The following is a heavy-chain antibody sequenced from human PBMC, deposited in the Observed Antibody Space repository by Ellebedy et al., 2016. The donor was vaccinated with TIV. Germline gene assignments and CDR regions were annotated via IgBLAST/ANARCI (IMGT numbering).Heavy chain of an antibody. CDR3: ARDHYGDYTVQPTNFDY. D-gene: IGHD4-17*01. CDR1: GFTFSDYY. V-gene: IGHV3-11*01. Sequence: GGSLRLXXAAYGFTFSDYYMSWIRQAPGKGLEWLSYISGTGRSTHYADSVKGRFTISRDNAKNSLFLQLNSLRAEDTAAYYCARDHYGDYTVQPTNFDYWGLGTLVTVSS. CDR2: ISGTGRST. J-gene: IGHJ4*02.